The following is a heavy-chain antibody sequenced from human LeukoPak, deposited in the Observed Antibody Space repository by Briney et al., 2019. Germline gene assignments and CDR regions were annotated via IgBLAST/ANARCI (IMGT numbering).Heavy chain of an antibody. V-gene: IGHV3-23*01. CDR1: GFSFSSYA. J-gene: IGHJ4*02. D-gene: IGHD6-19*01. CDR3: AKERGPGADPSFDY. Sequence: PGGSLRLSCEASGFSFSSYAMSWVRQAPGKGLEWISGIGGGGASTYYADSVRGRFTISRDNFKNMLYLQMNSLRAEDTAVYYCAKERGPGADPSFDYWGQGTLVTVSS. CDR2: IGGGGAST.